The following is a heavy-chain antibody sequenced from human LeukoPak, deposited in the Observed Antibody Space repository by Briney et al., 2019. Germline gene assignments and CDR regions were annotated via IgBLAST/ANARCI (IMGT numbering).Heavy chain of an antibody. V-gene: IGHV4-4*07. Sequence: SETLSLTCTVSGGSISSYYWSWNRQPAGKGLEWIGLFLTGGNTYYNPSLESRVTISVDTSKNQFSLRLSSVTAADTAVYYCARGSGVAVGMDVWGQGTTVIVS. CDR2: FLTGGNT. D-gene: IGHD6-19*01. J-gene: IGHJ6*02. CDR1: GGSISSYY. CDR3: ARGSGVAVGMDV.